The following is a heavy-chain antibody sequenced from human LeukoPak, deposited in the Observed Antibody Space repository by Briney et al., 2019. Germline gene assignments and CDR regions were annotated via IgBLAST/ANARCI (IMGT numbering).Heavy chain of an antibody. Sequence: ASVKVSCKASGNTFTSYYMHWVRQAPGQGLEWMGIINPSGGRTNYAQEFQGRVTMTRDTYTSAVYMELSSLRSEDTAMYYCARDNTAGGPFDYWGQGTLVTVSS. CDR2: INPSGGRT. V-gene: IGHV1-46*01. CDR3: ARDNTAGGPFDY. D-gene: IGHD6-13*01. CDR1: GNTFTSYY. J-gene: IGHJ4*02.